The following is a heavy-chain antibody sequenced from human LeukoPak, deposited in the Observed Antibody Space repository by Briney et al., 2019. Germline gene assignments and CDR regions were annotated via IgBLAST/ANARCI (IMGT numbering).Heavy chain of an antibody. D-gene: IGHD6-13*01. CDR2: IDQDGSVR. CDR1: GFTFSSFW. V-gene: IGHV3-7*01. CDR3: ARDPGSSSFDY. Sequence: GGSLRLSCVASGFTFSSFWMSWVRQAPGKGLEFVANIDQDGSVRNYVDSVKGRLIISRDNAKNSLYLQMDGLRAEDTAVYFCARDPGSSSFDYWGLGTPVTVSS. J-gene: IGHJ4*02.